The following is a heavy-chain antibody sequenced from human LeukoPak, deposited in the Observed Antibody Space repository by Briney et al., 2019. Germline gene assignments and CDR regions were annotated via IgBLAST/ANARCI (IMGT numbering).Heavy chain of an antibody. D-gene: IGHD3-3*01. Sequence: GGSLRLSCAASGFTFSSYGMHWVRQAPGKGLEWVAVIWYGGSNKYYADSVKGRFTISRDNSKNTLYLQMNSLRAEDTVVYYCAKAGSYYDFWSGYPYYYMDVWGKGTTVTVSS. CDR2: IWYGGSNK. V-gene: IGHV3-30*02. CDR3: AKAGSYYDFWSGYPYYYMDV. CDR1: GFTFSSYG. J-gene: IGHJ6*03.